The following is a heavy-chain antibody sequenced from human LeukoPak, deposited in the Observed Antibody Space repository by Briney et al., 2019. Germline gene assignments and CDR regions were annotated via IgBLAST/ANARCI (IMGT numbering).Heavy chain of an antibody. CDR3: AREGEGDCSGGSCSYYYYGMDV. D-gene: IGHD2-15*01. J-gene: IGHJ6*02. CDR2: ISACNGNT. Sequence: ASVKVSCKASGYTFTSYGISWVRQAPGQGLEWMGWISACNGNTNYAQKLQGRVTMTTDTSASTAYMELRSLRSDDTAVYYCAREGEGDCSGGSCSYYYYGMDVWGQGTTVTVSS. V-gene: IGHV1-18*01. CDR1: GYTFTSYG.